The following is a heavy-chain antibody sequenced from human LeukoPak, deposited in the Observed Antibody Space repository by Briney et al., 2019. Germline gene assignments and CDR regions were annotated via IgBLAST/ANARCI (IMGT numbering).Heavy chain of an antibody. CDR3: ASLHYDSSGSYYYDY. D-gene: IGHD3-22*01. Sequence: SETLSLTCTVSGGSISSDYWSWIRQPPGKGLEWIGYIYCSGITNYNPSLKSRVTISVDTSKNQFSLKLSSVTAADTAVYYCASLHYDSSGSYYYDYRGHGTLVTVSS. CDR1: GGSISSDY. V-gene: IGHV4-59*08. CDR2: IYCSGIT. J-gene: IGHJ4*01.